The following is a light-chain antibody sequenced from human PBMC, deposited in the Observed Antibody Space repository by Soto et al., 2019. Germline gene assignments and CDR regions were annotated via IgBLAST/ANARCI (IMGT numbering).Light chain of an antibody. V-gene: IGLV2-8*01. CDR3: SSYAGSNNFV. J-gene: IGLJ1*01. CDR2: EVS. Sequence: QSVRTHSPSASWSPGQLVAISCTGTSGDIGAYNSVSWYQQHPGKAPKLIIYEVSKRPSGVPDRFSGSKSGNTASLTVSGLQAEDEADHYCSSYAGSNNFVFGTGTKVTVL. CDR1: SGDIGAYNS.